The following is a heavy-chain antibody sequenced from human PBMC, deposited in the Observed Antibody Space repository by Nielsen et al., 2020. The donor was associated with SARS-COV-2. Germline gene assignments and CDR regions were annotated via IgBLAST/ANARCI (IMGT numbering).Heavy chain of an antibody. D-gene: IGHD3-3*01. CDR2: ISAYNGNT. J-gene: IGHJ4*02. V-gene: IGHV1-18*01. CDR3: ARDGPSITIFGVVIIPVFDY. Sequence: ASVKVSCKASGYTFTSYAMNWVRQAPGQGLEWMGWISAYNGNTNYAQKLQGRVTMTTDTSTSTAYMELRSLRSDDTAVYYCARDGPSITIFGVVIIPVFDYWGQGTLVTVSS. CDR1: GYTFTSYA.